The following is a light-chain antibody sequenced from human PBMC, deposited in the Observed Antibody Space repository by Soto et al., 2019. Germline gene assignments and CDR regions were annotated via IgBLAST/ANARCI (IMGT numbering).Light chain of an antibody. CDR2: GAH. J-gene: IGKJ2*01. V-gene: IGKV3-20*01. CDR1: QSSRDRY. CDR3: QPYGTSSST. Sequence: EMVLTKSPGTLSLSPGDGATLSCRASQSSRDRYLAWYQQRPGQDPRHLIHGAHSRASGIPDRFSGGGSGTDVPLTISTVEPDDFAVYYFQPYGTSSSTFGQGTKLEIK.